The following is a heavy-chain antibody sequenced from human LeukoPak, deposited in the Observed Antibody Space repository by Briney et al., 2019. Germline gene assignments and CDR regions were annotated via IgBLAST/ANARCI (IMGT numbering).Heavy chain of an antibody. Sequence: PSETLSLTCAVYGGSFSGYYWSWIRQPPGKGLEWIGEINHSGSINYNPSLKSRVTISVDTSKNQFSLKLSSVTAADTAVYYCARGEGGYSYGYYYYYMDVWGKGTTVTVSS. CDR2: INHSGSI. V-gene: IGHV4-34*01. D-gene: IGHD5-18*01. CDR1: GGSFSGYY. J-gene: IGHJ6*03. CDR3: ARGEGGYSYGYYYYYMDV.